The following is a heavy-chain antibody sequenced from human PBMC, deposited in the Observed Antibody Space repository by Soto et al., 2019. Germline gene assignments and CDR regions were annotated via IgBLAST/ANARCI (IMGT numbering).Heavy chain of an antibody. D-gene: IGHD4-17*01. CDR3: AREAFGDIVPGY. J-gene: IGHJ4*02. CDR2: INPSGGSA. CDR1: GYTSTTSY. Sequence: QVQLLQSGAEVKKPGAAVKVSCEASGYTSTTSYIHWVRQAPGQGLEWMGIINPSGGSAGYAQKFQGRVTMTTDTSTSTVYLEISSLRSEDTAVYYCAREAFGDIVPGYWGQGTLVTVSS. V-gene: IGHV1-46*01.